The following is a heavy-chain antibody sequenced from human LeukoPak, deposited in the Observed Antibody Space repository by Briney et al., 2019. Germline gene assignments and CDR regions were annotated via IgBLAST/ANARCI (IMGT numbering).Heavy chain of an antibody. CDR1: GYPFSVGW. D-gene: IGHD3-10*01. J-gene: IGHJ4*02. Sequence: GGSLRLSCAASGYPFSVGWMTWVRQGPGKGLEWVGHIKSKANGGATDYAAPVKGRFTISRDDSKNTLYLQMNSLKTEDTAVYYCTTGGEARYYGPGYWGQGTLVTVSS. CDR3: TTGGEARYYGPGY. CDR2: IKSKANGGAT. V-gene: IGHV3-15*01.